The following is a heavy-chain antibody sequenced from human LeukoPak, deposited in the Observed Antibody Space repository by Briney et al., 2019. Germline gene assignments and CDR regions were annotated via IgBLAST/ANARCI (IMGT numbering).Heavy chain of an antibody. CDR3: ARDRDDSSGYYSEPIDY. V-gene: IGHV3-21*01. CDR2: TSSNNRYI. Sequence: GGSLRLSCAASGFTFSTYSMNWVRQAPGKGLEWVSSTSSNNRYIYYADSVKGRFTISRDNAKNSLYLQMNSLRAEDTAVYYCARDRDDSSGYYSEPIDYWGQGTLVTVSS. CDR1: GFTFSTYS. D-gene: IGHD3-22*01. J-gene: IGHJ4*02.